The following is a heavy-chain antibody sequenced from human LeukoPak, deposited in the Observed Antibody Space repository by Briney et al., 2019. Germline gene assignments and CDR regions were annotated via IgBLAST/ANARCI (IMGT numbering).Heavy chain of an antibody. CDR3: ARGHYYDSSGYYYAI. CDR1: GFTFSDYY. V-gene: IGHV3-11*04. CDR2: ISSSGFTI. D-gene: IGHD3-22*01. J-gene: IGHJ3*02. Sequence: GGSLRLSCAASGFTFSDYYMSWIRQAPGKGLEWVSYISSSGFTIYYADSVKGRFTISRDNAKNSLYLQMNSLRAEDTAVYYCARGHYYDSSGYYYAIWGQGTMVTVSS.